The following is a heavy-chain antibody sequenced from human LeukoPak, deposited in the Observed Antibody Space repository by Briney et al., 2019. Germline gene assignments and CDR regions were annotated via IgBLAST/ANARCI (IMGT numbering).Heavy chain of an antibody. D-gene: IGHD1-26*01. Sequence: SETLSLTCTVSGFSISTYSWSWIRQHPGKGLEWVGYIYSSGGTDHNPSLKSRVTMSVDTSTNQLSLKLNSVTAADTAVYYCARAKRWENDAFDIWGQGTLVTVAS. V-gene: IGHV4-59*01. CDR3: ARAKRWENDAFDI. J-gene: IGHJ3*02. CDR1: GFSISTYS. CDR2: IYSSGGT.